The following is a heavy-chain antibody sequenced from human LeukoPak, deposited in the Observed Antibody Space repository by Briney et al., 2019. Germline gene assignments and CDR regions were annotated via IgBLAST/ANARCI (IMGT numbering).Heavy chain of an antibody. J-gene: IGHJ4*02. CDR1: GGTFSSYA. Sequence: ASVKVSCKASGGTFSSYAISWVRQAPGQGLEWMGGIIPIFGTANYAQKFQGRVTITADESTSTAYMELSSLRSEDTAVYYCAGVVGDSSSWPPFDYWGQGTLVTVSS. D-gene: IGHD6-13*01. CDR2: IIPIFGTA. CDR3: AGVVGDSSSWPPFDY. V-gene: IGHV1-69*13.